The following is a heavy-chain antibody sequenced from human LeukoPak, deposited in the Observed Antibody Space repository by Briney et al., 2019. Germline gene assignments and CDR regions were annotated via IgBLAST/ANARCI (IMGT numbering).Heavy chain of an antibody. CDR3: ARVAGYCSGGSCPQGGLDY. Sequence: GGSLRLSCAASGFTFSSYAMHWVRQAPGKGLEYVSATSSNGGSTSYANSVKGRFTMSRDNSKNTLYLQMRSLRAEDMAVYYCARVAGYCSGGSCPQGGLDYWGQGTLVTVSS. V-gene: IGHV3-64*01. CDR2: TSSNGGST. J-gene: IGHJ4*02. D-gene: IGHD2-15*01. CDR1: GFTFSSYA.